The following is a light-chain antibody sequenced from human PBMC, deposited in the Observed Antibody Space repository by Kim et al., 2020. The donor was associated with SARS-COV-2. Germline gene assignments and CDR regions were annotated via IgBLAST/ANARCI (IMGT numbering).Light chain of an antibody. CDR2: KAS. Sequence: ASVGDRVTITSRASHSISDFLAWYQQKPGKAPNLLIYKASSLESGVPSRFSGSASGSEFTLTISSLQPDDFSTYYCQQYASYPLTFGGGTKVDIK. J-gene: IGKJ4*01. CDR3: QQYASYPLT. V-gene: IGKV1-5*03. CDR1: HSISDF.